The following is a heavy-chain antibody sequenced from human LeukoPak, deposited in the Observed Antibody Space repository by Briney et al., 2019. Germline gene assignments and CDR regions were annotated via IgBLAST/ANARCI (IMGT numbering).Heavy chain of an antibody. Sequence: SETLSLTCTVSGGSISSYYWSWIRQPPGKGLEWIGYIYYSGSTNYNPSLKSRVTISVDTSKNQFSLKLSSVTAADTAVYYCASTSGYYFIEDAFDIWGQGTMVTVSS. CDR1: GGSISSYY. CDR2: IYYSGST. CDR3: ASTSGYYFIEDAFDI. V-gene: IGHV4-59*01. D-gene: IGHD3-22*01. J-gene: IGHJ3*02.